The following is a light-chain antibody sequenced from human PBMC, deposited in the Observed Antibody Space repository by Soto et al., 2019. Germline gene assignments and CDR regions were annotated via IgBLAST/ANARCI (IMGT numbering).Light chain of an antibody. CDR3: QQYGSSPLIS. J-gene: IGKJ5*01. CDR2: GAS. Sequence: PCEIATLSCSSSQTVSITYLTWYQQKPGQAPRLLIFGASKRATGIPDRFSGSGSGRDFTLTISGLEPEDFAVYYCQQYGSSPLISFGQGTRLEIK. V-gene: IGKV3-20*01. CDR1: QTVSITY.